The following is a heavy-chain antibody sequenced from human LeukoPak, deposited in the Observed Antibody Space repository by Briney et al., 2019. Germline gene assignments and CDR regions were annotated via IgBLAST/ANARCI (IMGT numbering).Heavy chain of an antibody. D-gene: IGHD2-15*01. CDR2: IYSGSST. V-gene: IGHV3-53*01. Sequence: GGSLRLSCAASGFTVSSNYMNWVRQAPGKGLEWVSLIYSGSSTYYADSVKGRFTISRDNSKNTLYLQMNGLRAEDTAVYYCARGYCSGGGCFFYRYFDLWGRGTLVTVSS. CDR3: ARGYCSGGGCFFYRYFDL. CDR1: GFTVSSNY. J-gene: IGHJ2*01.